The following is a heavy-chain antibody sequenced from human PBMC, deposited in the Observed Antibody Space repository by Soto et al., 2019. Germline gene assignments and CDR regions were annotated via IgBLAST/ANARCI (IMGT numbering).Heavy chain of an antibody. J-gene: IGHJ4*02. D-gene: IGHD3-16*02. CDR1: GFTFSSYS. Sequence: GGSLRLSCAASGFTFSSYSMNWVRQAPGKGLEWVSYISSSSSTIYYADSVKGRFTISRDNAKNSLYLQMNSLRAEDTAVYYCARDLLNYDYIWGSYRYTSPFDYWGQGTLVTVSS. V-gene: IGHV3-48*01. CDR3: ARDLLNYDYIWGSYRYTSPFDY. CDR2: ISSSSSTI.